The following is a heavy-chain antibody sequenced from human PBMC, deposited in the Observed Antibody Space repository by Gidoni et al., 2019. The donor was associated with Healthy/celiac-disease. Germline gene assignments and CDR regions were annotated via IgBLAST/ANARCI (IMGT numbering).Heavy chain of an antibody. D-gene: IGHD6-6*01. CDR3: ARFGKYSSSSTHWYFDL. CDR1: GYTCTSYD. CDR2: MNPNSGNT. V-gene: IGHV1-8*01. J-gene: IGHJ2*01. Sequence: QVQLVQSGAEVKKPGASVKVSCKASGYTCTSYDINWVRQATGQGLEWMGWMNPNSGNTGYAQKFQGRVTMTRNTSISTAYMELSSLRSEDTAVYSCARFGKYSSSSTHWYFDLWGRGTLVTVSS.